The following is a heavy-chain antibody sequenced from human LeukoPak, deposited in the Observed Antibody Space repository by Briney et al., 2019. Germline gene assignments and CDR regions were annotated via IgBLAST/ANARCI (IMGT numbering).Heavy chain of an antibody. CDR1: GFTFSSYG. D-gene: IGHD6-13*01. Sequence: PGGSLRLSCAASGFTFSSYGMSWVRQAPGKGLEWVSAISGSGGSTYYADSVKGRFTISRDNSKNTLYLQMNSLRAEDTAVYYCAASPYSSSWYSWFDPWGQGTLVTVSS. J-gene: IGHJ5*02. CDR3: AASPYSSSWYSWFDP. V-gene: IGHV3-23*01. CDR2: ISGSGGST.